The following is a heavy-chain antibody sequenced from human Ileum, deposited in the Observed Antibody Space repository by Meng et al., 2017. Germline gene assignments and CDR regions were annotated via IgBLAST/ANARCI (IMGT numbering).Heavy chain of an antibody. CDR3: ARGNYSTVTKSFDY. J-gene: IGHJ4*02. CDR2: MNPNSGNT. D-gene: IGHD1-7*01. V-gene: IGHV1-8*01. Sequence: HVQLVQAAAEVKKTGDSVKVSWTASGYTFSRKDINWVRQATGQGLEWVGWMNPNSGNTGYAQKFQGRVTMTRNTSISTAYMELNSLRSEDTAVYYCARGNYSTVTKSFDYWGQGTLVTVSS. CDR1: GYTFSRKD.